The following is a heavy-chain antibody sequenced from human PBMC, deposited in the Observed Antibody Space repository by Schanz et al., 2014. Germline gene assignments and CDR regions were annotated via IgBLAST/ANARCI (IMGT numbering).Heavy chain of an antibody. Sequence: QVQLQESGPGLVKPSGTLSLTCAVSGASISSSNWWSWVRQPPGKGLEWIGEIYHSGNTNYNASLKSRVTISLDTSKTPFSLNLRSVTAADTAVYYCARDTTWRLDLWGRGTLVTVSS. J-gene: IGHJ2*01. CDR3: ARDTTWRLDL. D-gene: IGHD1-1*01. CDR2: IYHSGNT. CDR1: GASISSSNW. V-gene: IGHV4-4*02.